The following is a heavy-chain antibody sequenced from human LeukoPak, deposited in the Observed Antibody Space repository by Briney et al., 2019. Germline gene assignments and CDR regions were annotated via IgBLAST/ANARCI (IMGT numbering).Heavy chain of an antibody. CDR1: GYTFTSYG. CDR2: ISAYNGNT. D-gene: IGHD3-22*01. V-gene: IGHV1-18*01. Sequence: ASVKVSCKASGYTFTSYGISWVRQAPGHGLEWMGWISAYNGNTNYAQKLQGRVTMTTDTSTSTAYMGLRSLRSDDTAVYYCARVRDPTYYYDSSGYQIDYWGQGTLVTVSS. CDR3: ARVRDPTYYYDSSGYQIDY. J-gene: IGHJ4*02.